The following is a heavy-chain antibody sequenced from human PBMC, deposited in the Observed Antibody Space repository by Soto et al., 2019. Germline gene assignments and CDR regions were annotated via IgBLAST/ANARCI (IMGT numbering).Heavy chain of an antibody. D-gene: IGHD1-7*01. V-gene: IGHV5-51*01. CDR2: IYPGDSDT. CDR3: ARSGKLELRHYYYYGMDV. J-gene: IGHJ6*02. CDR1: GYSFTSYW. Sequence: PGESLKISCKGSGYSFTSYWIGWVRQMPGKGLGWMGIIYPGDSDTRYSPSFQGQVTISADKSISTAYLQWSSLKASDTAMYYCARSGKLELRHYYYYGMDVWGQGTTVTVSS.